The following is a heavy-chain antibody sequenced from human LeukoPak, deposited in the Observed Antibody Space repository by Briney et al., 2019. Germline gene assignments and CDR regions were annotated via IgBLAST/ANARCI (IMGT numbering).Heavy chain of an antibody. V-gene: IGHV3-48*04. J-gene: IGHJ3*02. Sequence: GGSLRLSCAASGFTFSYHWMHWVRQVPGKGLVWVSYIGSSGGSRYYADSVKGRFTTSRDNAKNSLYLQMNSLRAEDTAVYYCAREDGDAFDIWGQGTMVTVSS. CDR2: IGSSGGSR. CDR3: AREDGDAFDI. D-gene: IGHD5-24*01. CDR1: GFTFSYHW.